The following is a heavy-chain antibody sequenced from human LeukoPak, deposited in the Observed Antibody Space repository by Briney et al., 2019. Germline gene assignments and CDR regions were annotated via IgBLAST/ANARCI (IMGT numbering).Heavy chain of an antibody. CDR3: ARGDMYLGYYYMDV. CDR1: GFTFSSYW. V-gene: IGHV3-74*01. J-gene: IGHJ6*03. D-gene: IGHD2-15*01. CDR2: INSDGSNT. Sequence: GGSLRLSCAASGFTFSSYWMHWVRQAPGKGLVWVSRINSDGSNTSYADSVKGRFTISRDNAKNTLYLQMNSLRAEDTAVYYCARGDMYLGYYYMDVWGKGTTVTVSS.